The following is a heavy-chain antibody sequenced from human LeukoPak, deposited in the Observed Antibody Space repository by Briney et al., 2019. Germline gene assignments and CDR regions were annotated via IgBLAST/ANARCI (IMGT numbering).Heavy chain of an antibody. CDR3: AREHTAMAFHADAFDI. V-gene: IGHV4-38-2*02. D-gene: IGHD5-18*01. CDR1: GYSISSGYY. CDR2: IYHSGST. J-gene: IGHJ3*02. Sequence: SETLSLTCTVSGYSISSGYYWGWIRQPPGKGLEWIGSIYHSGSTYYNPSLKSRVTISVDTFKNQFSLKLSSVTAADTAVYYCAREHTAMAFHADAFDIWGQGTMVTVSS.